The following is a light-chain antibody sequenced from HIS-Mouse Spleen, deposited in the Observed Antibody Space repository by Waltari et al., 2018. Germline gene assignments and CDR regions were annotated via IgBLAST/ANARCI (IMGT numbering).Light chain of an antibody. Sequence: QSDLTQPASASGSPGPSIPISFTGTSSHVGRYNLLPWYQQHPGKAPKLMIYEGSKRPSGVSNRFSGSQAGNTASLTIAGLQAEDEADYYCCSYAGSSTWVFGGGTKLTVL. J-gene: IGLJ3*02. CDR1: SSHVGRYNL. V-gene: IGLV2-23*01. CDR3: CSYAGSSTWV. CDR2: EGS.